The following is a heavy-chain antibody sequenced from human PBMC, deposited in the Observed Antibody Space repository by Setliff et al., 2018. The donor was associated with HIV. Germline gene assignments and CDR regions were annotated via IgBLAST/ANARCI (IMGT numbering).Heavy chain of an antibody. V-gene: IGHV4-34*01. CDR2: INHSGST. CDR3: AQLGMVDDFDY. Sequence: KPSETLSLTCAVYGGSFRGYYWSWIRQPPGKGLEWIGEINHSGSTNYNPSLKSRVTISVDTSKNQFSLKLRSVTAADTAVYYCAQLGMVDDFDYWGQGTLVTVSS. D-gene: IGHD1-1*01. CDR1: GGSFRGYY. J-gene: IGHJ4*02.